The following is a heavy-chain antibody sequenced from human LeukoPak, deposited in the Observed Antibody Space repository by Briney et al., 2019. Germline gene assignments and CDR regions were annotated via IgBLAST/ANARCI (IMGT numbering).Heavy chain of an antibody. D-gene: IGHD2-15*01. V-gene: IGHV3-23*01. Sequence: GGSLRLSCAASTLTFSSYAMSWVRQAPGKGLVWVSGTTTSGGTTYYADSVKGRFTISRDNSKNTLSLQMTSLRAEDTAVYYCATARGGYWGQGTLVTVSS. CDR3: ATARGGY. CDR1: TLTFSSYA. CDR2: TTTSGGTT. J-gene: IGHJ4*02.